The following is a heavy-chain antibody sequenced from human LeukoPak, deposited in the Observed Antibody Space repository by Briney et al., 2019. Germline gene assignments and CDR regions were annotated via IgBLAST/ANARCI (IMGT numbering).Heavy chain of an antibody. V-gene: IGHV3-30*02. Sequence: PGGSLRPSRAASGFIFSTNGIYSVRQAPGKGLGWVAFIRHDGSIKNYADSVKGRSTISRDNSKNTLYLQMNSLRAEDTAVYYCAKDSLADIDYWGQGTLVTVSS. D-gene: IGHD3-16*01. J-gene: IGHJ4*02. CDR1: GFIFSTNG. CDR3: AKDSLADIDY. CDR2: IRHDGSIK.